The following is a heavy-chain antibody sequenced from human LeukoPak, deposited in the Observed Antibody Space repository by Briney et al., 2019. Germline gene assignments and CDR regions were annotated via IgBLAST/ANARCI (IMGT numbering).Heavy chain of an antibody. CDR3: ARVGYGGDCYADVFDI. CDR1: GYTSTTYY. J-gene: IGHJ3*02. CDR2: ISPSGGST. Sequence: SGKASCKVSGYTSTTYYIHWVRHAPGQWREWMGLISPSGGSTSYAQKFQDRDTMTRDTSTSTVYKELSRLRAEFTAIYYCARVGYGGDCYADVFDIWGQGTMVTVSS. D-gene: IGHD2-21*02. V-gene: IGHV1-46*01.